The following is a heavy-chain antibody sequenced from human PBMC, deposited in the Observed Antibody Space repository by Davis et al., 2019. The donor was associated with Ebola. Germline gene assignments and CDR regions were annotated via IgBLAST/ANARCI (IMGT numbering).Heavy chain of an antibody. CDR1: GFTFSSYA. J-gene: IGHJ2*01. D-gene: IGHD3-22*01. CDR3: AIFRAKSGSFDL. CDR2: ISGSGGST. V-gene: IGHV3-23*01. Sequence: GGSLRLSCAASGFTFSSYAMSWVRQAPGKGLEWVSAISGSGGSTYYADSVKGRFTISRDNSKNTLYLQMNSLRAEDTAVYYCAIFRAKSGSFDLWGRGTLVTVSS.